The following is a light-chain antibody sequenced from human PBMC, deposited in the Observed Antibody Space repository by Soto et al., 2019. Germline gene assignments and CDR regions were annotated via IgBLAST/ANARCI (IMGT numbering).Light chain of an antibody. J-gene: IGLJ2*01. CDR3: AAWDDSLNGSV. CDR2: SNN. CDR1: SSNIGSNT. V-gene: IGLV1-44*01. Sequence: QSVLTQPPSASGTPGQRVTISCSGSSSNIGSNTVNWYQQLPGTAPKLLIYSNNQRPSGVPDRFSGSKSGTSASLAISGLQSEDEAVYYCAAWDDSLNGSVFGGGTKLTVL.